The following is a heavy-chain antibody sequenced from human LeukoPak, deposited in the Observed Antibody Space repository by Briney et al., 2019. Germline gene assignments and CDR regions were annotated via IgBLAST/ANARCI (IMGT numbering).Heavy chain of an antibody. CDR3: ARARIVGAEYYFDY. V-gene: IGHV4-61*08. Sequence: SQTLSLTCTVSGGSISSGGYYWSWIRQHPGKGLEWIGYIYYSGSTNYNPSLKSRVTISVDTSKNQFSLKLSSVTAADTAVYYCARARIVGAEYYFDYWGQGTLVTVSS. D-gene: IGHD1-26*01. CDR2: IYYSGST. CDR1: GGSISSGGYY. J-gene: IGHJ4*02.